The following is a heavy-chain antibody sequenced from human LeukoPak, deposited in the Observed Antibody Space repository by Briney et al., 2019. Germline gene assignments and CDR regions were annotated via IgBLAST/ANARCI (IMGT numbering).Heavy chain of an antibody. V-gene: IGHV3-30*03. CDR1: GFTFSSYG. Sequence: GGSLRLSCAASGFTFSSYGMHWVRQAPGKGLEWVAVISYDGSNKYYADSVKGRFTISRDNSKNTLYLQMNSLRAEDTAVYYCARAVRDWPFKGQFDYWGQGTLVTVSS. CDR3: ARAVRDWPFKGQFDY. D-gene: IGHD3-9*01. CDR2: ISYDGSNK. J-gene: IGHJ4*02.